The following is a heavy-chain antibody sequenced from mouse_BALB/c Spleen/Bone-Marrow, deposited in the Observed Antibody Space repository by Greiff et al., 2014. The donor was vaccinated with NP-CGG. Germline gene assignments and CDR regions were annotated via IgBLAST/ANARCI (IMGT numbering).Heavy chain of an antibody. CDR2: INPGSGGA. Sequence: LVESGAELVRPGTAVNVSCKASGYAFTNYLIEWVKQRPGQGLEWIGVINPGSGGANYNEKFKGKATLTADKSSSTAYMQLSSLTSDDSADYFCARFGRYYFDYWGQGTTLTVSS. J-gene: IGHJ2*01. CDR1: GYAFTNYL. CDR3: ARFGRYYFDY. V-gene: IGHV1-54*01.